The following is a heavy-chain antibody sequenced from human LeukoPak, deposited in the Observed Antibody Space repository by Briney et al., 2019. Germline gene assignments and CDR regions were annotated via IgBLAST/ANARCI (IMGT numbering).Heavy chain of an antibody. Sequence: GGSLRLSCAASGFTFSSYDMHWVRHATGKGLEWVSAIGTAGDTYYPGSVKGRFTISRENAENSLYLQMNSLRAGDTAMCYCARAGSGWYYFDYWGQGTLVTVSP. CDR3: ARAGSGWYYFDY. D-gene: IGHD6-19*01. V-gene: IGHV3-13*01. J-gene: IGHJ4*02. CDR1: GFTFSSYD. CDR2: IGTAGDT.